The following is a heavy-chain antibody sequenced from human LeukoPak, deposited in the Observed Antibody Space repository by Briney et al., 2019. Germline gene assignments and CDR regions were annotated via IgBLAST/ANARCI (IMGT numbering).Heavy chain of an antibody. Sequence: GGSLRLSCAASGFTFSSYSMNWVRQAPGKGLEWVANIKQDGSQKYYVDSVKGRFTISRDNAKNSLYLQMDSLRAEDSAVYYCASSNWNYYNYWGQGTLVTVSS. CDR1: GFTFSSYS. CDR3: ASSNWNYYNY. J-gene: IGHJ4*02. CDR2: IKQDGSQK. D-gene: IGHD1-20*01. V-gene: IGHV3-7*05.